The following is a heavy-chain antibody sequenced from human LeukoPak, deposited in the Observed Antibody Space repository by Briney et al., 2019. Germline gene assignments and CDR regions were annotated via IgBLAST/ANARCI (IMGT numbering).Heavy chain of an antibody. Sequence: QTGGSLRLSCAASGFTFSSYGMHWVRQAPGKGLEWVAVIWYDGSNKYYADSVKGRFTISRDNSKNTLYLQMNSLRAEDTAVYYCAKWGDYDVLTGYYDSDYWGQGTLVTVSS. CDR1: GFTFSSYG. D-gene: IGHD3-9*01. J-gene: IGHJ4*02. CDR2: IWYDGSNK. V-gene: IGHV3-33*06. CDR3: AKWGDYDVLTGYYDSDY.